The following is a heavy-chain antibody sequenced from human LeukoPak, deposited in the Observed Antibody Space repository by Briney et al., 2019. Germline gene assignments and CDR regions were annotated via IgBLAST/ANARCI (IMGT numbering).Heavy chain of an antibody. V-gene: IGHV3-23*01. CDR1: GFTFSNYA. CDR3: AKNCGPGMAFYEC. D-gene: IGHD5-18*01. CDR2: ISGGGDYI. J-gene: IGHJ4*02. Sequence: PGGSLRLSCVASGFTFSNYAMTWVRQAPGKGLEWVSAISGGGDYIYYGDSVKGRFTSSRDNSKSTLYLQMRNLRAEDTAVYYCAKNCGPGMAFYECWGQGTQVTVSS.